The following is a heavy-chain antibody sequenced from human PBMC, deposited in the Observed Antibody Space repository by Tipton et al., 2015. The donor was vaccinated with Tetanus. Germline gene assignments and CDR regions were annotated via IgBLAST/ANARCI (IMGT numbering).Heavy chain of an antibody. V-gene: IGHV1-2*02. CDR2: INPNSGST. D-gene: IGHD3-22*01. CDR1: GYTFNGYS. CDR3: ARGMDYDSSSIYGF. Sequence: QLVQSGAEVKKPGASVKVSCKASGYTFNGYSINWVRQAPGQGLEWMGWINPNSGSTNYAQKFQGRVTMTNDTTSSTAYMEVSRLISYDTAIYYCARGMDYDSSSIYGFWGQGTLVPGPS. J-gene: IGHJ4*02.